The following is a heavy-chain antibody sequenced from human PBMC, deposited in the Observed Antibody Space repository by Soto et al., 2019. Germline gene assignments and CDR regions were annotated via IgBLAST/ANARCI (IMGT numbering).Heavy chain of an antibody. D-gene: IGHD2-8*01. CDR3: ARVGTRDYYYMDV. Sequence: GGSLRLSCAASGFTLSNYWMSWVRQAPGKGLEWVANIKQDGSEKNYVDSVKGRFTISRDNAKSSLYLQMNSLRAEDTAVYYCARVGTRDYYYMDVWGKGTTVTVSS. J-gene: IGHJ6*03. CDR2: IKQDGSEK. CDR1: GFTLSNYW. V-gene: IGHV3-7*01.